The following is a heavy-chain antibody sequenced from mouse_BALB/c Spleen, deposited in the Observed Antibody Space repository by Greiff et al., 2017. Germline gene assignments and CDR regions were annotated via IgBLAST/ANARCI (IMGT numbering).Heavy chain of an antibody. CDR1: GYSITSDYA. V-gene: IGHV3-2*02. CDR2: ISYSGST. Sequence: EVKLVESGPGLVKPSQSLSLTCTVTGYSITSDYAWNWIRQFPGNKLEWMGYISYSGSTSYNPSLKSRISITRDTSKNQFFLQLNSVTTEDTATYYCASSNWDGDYWGQGTTLTVAS. CDR3: ASSNWDGDY. D-gene: IGHD4-1*02. J-gene: IGHJ2*01.